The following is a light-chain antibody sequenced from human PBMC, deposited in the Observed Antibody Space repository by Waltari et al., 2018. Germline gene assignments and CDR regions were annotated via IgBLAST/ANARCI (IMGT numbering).Light chain of an antibody. V-gene: IGLV2-14*01. CDR1: SNDVGGYGY. Sequence: QSALTQPASVSGSPGQSITISCPGTSNDVGGYGYVSWYQQYPGKAPKLIIYEVSYRPSGISTRFSGSKSGNTASLTISGLQADDEADYYCSSHTSTVPHVFGTGTRVTVV. J-gene: IGLJ1*01. CDR2: EVS. CDR3: SSHTSTVPHV.